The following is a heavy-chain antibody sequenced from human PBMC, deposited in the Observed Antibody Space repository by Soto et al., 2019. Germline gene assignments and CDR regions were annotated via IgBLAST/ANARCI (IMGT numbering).Heavy chain of an antibody. CDR1: GGSFSGYY. CDR2: ITHSGST. D-gene: IGHD2-2*03. CDR3: ARDWMK. J-gene: IGHJ4*02. Sequence: QVQLQQWGAGLLKPSETLSLTCGVYGGSFSGYYWTWIRQPPGKGLEWVGEITHSGSTNYTTSLESRVSTSIDTSQNHFSLRLTSVTAADPAVYDCARDWMKWGQGTLVTVSS. V-gene: IGHV4-34*02.